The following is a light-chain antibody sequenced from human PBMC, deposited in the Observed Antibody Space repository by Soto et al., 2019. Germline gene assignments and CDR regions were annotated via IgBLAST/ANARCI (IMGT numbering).Light chain of an antibody. J-gene: IGKJ4*01. Sequence: DVQRTQSPSAVSASVGDRVNITCRASQGISNYLAWFQQKPGKVPKRLIYTTSTLQSGVPSRFSGSRSGTEFTLTISSLQPEDIATYYCLQHNSYPRTFGGGTKVDIK. CDR3: LQHNSYPRT. CDR2: TTS. V-gene: IGKV1-17*03. CDR1: QGISNY.